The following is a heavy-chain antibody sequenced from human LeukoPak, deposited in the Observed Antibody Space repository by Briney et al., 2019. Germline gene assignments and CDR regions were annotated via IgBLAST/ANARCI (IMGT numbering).Heavy chain of an antibody. D-gene: IGHD6-13*01. CDR3: VKDRRYSSNWYYFDY. CDR1: GFTFSSYG. Sequence: GGSLRPSCSASGFTFSSYGMHWVRQAPGKGLEYVSAISSNGGSTYYADSVKGRFTISRDNSKNTLYLQMSSLRAEDTAVYYCVKDRRYSSNWYYFDYWGQGTLVIVSS. CDR2: ISSNGGST. V-gene: IGHV3-64D*09. J-gene: IGHJ4*02.